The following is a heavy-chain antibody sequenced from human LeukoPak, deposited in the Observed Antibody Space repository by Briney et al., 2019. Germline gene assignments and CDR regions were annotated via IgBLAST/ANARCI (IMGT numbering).Heavy chain of an antibody. CDR1: GYTFNDYY. V-gene: IGHV1-2*02. Sequence: ASVKVSCKTSGYTFNDYYMHWVRQAPGQGLEWIGWINPKSGDTNYAQHFHGRVTMTRDTSTNTGYMDLSRLKSDDTAVYHCARGGGTNFGVITDWGQGALVTVSS. CDR3: ARGGGTNFGVITD. J-gene: IGHJ4*02. D-gene: IGHD3-3*01. CDR2: INPKSGDT.